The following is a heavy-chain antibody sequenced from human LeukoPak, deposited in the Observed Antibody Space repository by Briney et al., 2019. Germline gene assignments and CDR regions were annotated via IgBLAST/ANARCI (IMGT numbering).Heavy chain of an antibody. CDR3: ARAPGGRRAYYMDV. D-gene: IGHD3-16*01. CDR1: GGSISNYY. CDR2: IDTSGST. Sequence: PSETLSLTCTVSGGSISNYYWSWIRQPAGKGLEWIGRIDTSGSTNYNPSLKSRVTMSVDTSKNQFSLKLTSVTAADTAVYFCARAPGGRRAYYMDVWGKGTTVTISS. J-gene: IGHJ6*03. V-gene: IGHV4-4*07.